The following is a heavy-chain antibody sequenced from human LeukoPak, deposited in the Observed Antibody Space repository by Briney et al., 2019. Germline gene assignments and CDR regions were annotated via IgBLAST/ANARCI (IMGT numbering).Heavy chain of an antibody. CDR3: ARVYYDFWSGYYSDY. CDR2: IKQDGSEK. J-gene: IGHJ4*02. D-gene: IGHD3-3*01. Sequence: GGSLRLSCAASGFTFSSYWMSWVRQAPGKGLEWVANIKQDGSEKYYVDSVKGRFTISRDNAKNSLYLQMNSLRAEDTAVYYCARVYYDFWSGYYSDYWGQGTLVTVSS. CDR1: GFTFSSYW. V-gene: IGHV3-7*01.